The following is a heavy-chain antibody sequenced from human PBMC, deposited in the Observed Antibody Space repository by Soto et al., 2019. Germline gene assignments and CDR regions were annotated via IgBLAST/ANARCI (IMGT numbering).Heavy chain of an antibody. Sequence: QVQLQQSGPELVKPSQTLSLTCVISGNSVSSNIAAWIWIRQSPSRGLEWLGRTYYRSKWYNDYAVSVKSRITINPDTSKNQFSLDLDSVIPEDTAVYYCAGVASFRGMDVWGQGTPVTVSS. CDR2: TYYRSKWYN. V-gene: IGHV6-1*01. D-gene: IGHD2-21*01. CDR1: GNSVSSNIAA. CDR3: AGVASFRGMDV. J-gene: IGHJ6*02.